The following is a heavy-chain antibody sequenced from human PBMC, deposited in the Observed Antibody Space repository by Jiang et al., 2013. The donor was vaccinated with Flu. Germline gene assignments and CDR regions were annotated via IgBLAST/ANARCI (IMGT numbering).Heavy chain of an antibody. CDR3: ATFGDYHDGSVYLEYFQH. V-gene: IGHV1-18*01. J-gene: IGHJ1*01. Sequence: GAEVKRPGASVKVSCKTSGYSFNSNVINWVRQAPGQGLEWLGWVSPYNGNTNYIQKIQDRVSMTTDTSTNTAYLELRSLRSDDTAIYFCATFGDYHDGSVYLEYFQHWGQGTLVTVSS. CDR1: GYSFNSNV. CDR2: VSPYNGNT. D-gene: IGHD3-22*01.